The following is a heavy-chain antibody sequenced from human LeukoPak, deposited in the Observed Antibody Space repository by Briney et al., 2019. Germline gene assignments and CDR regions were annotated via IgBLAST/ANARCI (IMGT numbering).Heavy chain of an antibody. CDR3: ARPDKQYSSSWYGVFDY. D-gene: IGHD6-13*01. CDR2: INHSGST. Sequence: SETLSLTCTVSGYSISSGYYWSWIRQPPGKGLEWIGEINHSGSTNYNPSLKSRVTISVDTSKNQFSLKLSSVTAADTAVYYYARPDKQYSSSWYGVFDYWGQGTLVTVSS. J-gene: IGHJ4*02. CDR1: GYSISSGYY. V-gene: IGHV4-38-2*02.